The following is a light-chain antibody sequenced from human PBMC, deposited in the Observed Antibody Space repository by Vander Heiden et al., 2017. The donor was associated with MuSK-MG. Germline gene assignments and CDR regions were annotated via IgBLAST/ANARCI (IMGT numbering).Light chain of an antibody. CDR1: SGHSNYA. CDR3: QTWGTGIVV. Sequence: QLVLTQSPSASASLGASVKLTCTQSSGHSNYAIAWHQQQSEKGPRYLMKLNSDGSHSKGDGIPDRFSGSRSGAERYLTISSLQSEDEADCYCQTWGTGIVVFGGGTKLAVL. CDR2: LNSDGSH. J-gene: IGLJ2*01. V-gene: IGLV4-69*01.